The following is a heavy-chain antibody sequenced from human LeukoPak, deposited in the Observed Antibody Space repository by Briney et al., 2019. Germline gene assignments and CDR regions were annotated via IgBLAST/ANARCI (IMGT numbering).Heavy chain of an antibody. Sequence: PSETLSLTCTVSGGSISSSSYYWGWIRQPPGKGLEWIGSIYYSGSTYYNPSLKSRVTISVDTSKNQFSLKLSSVTAADTAVYYCARMVRGVYFDYWGQGTLVTVSS. CDR1: GGSISSSSYY. CDR2: IYYSGST. V-gene: IGHV4-39*07. CDR3: ARMVRGVYFDY. J-gene: IGHJ4*02. D-gene: IGHD3-10*01.